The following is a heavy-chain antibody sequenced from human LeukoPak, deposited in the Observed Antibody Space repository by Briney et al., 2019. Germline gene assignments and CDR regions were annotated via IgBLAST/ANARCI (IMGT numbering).Heavy chain of an antibody. J-gene: IGHJ4*02. D-gene: IGHD6-19*01. CDR3: ARGARQWLVPDFDY. CDR2: IKQDGSEK. CDR1: GFTFSSYW. V-gene: IGHV3-7*01. Sequence: GGSMRLSCAASGFTFSSYWMSWVRQAPGKGLEWVANIKQDGSEKYYVDSVKGRFTISRDNAKNSLYLQMNSLRAEDTAVYYCARGARQWLVPDFDYWGQGTLVTVSS.